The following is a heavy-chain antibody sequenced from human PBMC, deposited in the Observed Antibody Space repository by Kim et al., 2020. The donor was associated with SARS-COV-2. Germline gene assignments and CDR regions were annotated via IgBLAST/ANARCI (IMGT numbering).Heavy chain of an antibody. CDR3: TTAHPDIEGAIDNFDF. CDR2: IKSKTAGETT. V-gene: IGHV3-15*01. Sequence: GGSLRLSCGASGFTFSNAWMTWVRQAPGKGLEWVGRIKSKTAGETTEYAAPVKGRFTISRDDSKNTLSLVMNGLKTEDTAVYYCTTAHPDIEGAIDNFDFWGQGTLVTVSS. J-gene: IGHJ4*02. CDR1: GFTFSNAW. D-gene: IGHD1-26*01.